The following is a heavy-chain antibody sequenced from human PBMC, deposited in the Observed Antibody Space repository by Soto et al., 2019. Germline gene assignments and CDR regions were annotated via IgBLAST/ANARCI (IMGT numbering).Heavy chain of an antibody. D-gene: IGHD2-15*01. Sequence: EVQLLESGGGLVQPGGSLRLSCAASGFTFSSCAMSWVRQAPGKGLQWVSLISASGVRTYHADSVKGRFTVSRDNSKNTLHLQMSSLRAEDTAVYYCAKEKQGGSGGSTYDTWGQGTLVTVSS. J-gene: IGHJ5*02. V-gene: IGHV3-23*01. CDR2: ISASGVRT. CDR3: AKEKQGGSGGSTYDT. CDR1: GFTFSSCA.